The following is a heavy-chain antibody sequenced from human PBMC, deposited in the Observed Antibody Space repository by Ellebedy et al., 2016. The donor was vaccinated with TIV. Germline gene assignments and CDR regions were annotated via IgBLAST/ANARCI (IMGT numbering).Heavy chain of an antibody. V-gene: IGHV4-39*07. Sequence: SETLSLXXSVSGGSMSGTSYHWGWIRQPPGKGLEWIGIISYSGSTYYNPSLKTRVTISIDTSKNQFSLRLSSVTAADTAVYYCARAQNRDRGVHYFDYWGQGTLVTVSS. CDR2: ISYSGST. J-gene: IGHJ4*02. CDR1: GGSMSGTSYH. CDR3: ARAQNRDRGVHYFDY. D-gene: IGHD3-10*01.